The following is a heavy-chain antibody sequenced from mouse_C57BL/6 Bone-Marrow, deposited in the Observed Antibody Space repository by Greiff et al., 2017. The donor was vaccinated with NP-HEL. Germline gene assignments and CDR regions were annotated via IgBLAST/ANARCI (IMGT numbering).Heavy chain of an antibody. J-gene: IGHJ3*01. CDR3: ARGAY. CDR2: IYPGDGDT. CDR1: GYEFSNYW. V-gene: IGHV1-80*01. Sequence: VQLQESGAELVKPGASVKISCKVSGYEFSNYWMNWVKQRPGKGLEWIGQIYPGDGDTNYNGKFKDKATLTADKSSSTAYMQLSRLTSEDSAVYFCARGAYWGQGTLVTVSA.